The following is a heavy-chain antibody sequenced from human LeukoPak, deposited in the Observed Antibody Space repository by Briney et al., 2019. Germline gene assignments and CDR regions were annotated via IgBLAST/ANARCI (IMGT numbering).Heavy chain of an antibody. Sequence: SETLSLTCTVSGGSISSYYWSWIRQPPGKGLEWIGYIYYSGSTNYNPSLKSRVTMSVDTSKNQFSLKLSSVTAADTAVYYCARHRSGGYYYGVLDYWGQGTLVTVSS. D-gene: IGHD5-18*01. CDR1: GGSISSYY. J-gene: IGHJ4*02. CDR2: IYYSGST. CDR3: ARHRSGGYYYGVLDY. V-gene: IGHV4-59*08.